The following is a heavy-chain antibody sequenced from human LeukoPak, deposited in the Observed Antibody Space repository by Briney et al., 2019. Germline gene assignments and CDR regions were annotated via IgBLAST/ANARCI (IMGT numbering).Heavy chain of an antibody. CDR2: IRRRAYGGAA. V-gene: IGHV3-49*04. J-gene: IGHJ4*02. CDR3: SRNGLVDFDY. D-gene: IGHD2-8*01. CDR1: GFAFDDFA. Sequence: GGSLRLSCTTSGFAFDDFAMSWVRQPAGKGLEWVGFIRRRAYGGAAEYAASVKGIFIISRDDSKGIAYLQMNSLKTEETAVYYCSRNGLVDFDYWGQGSRVIVSP.